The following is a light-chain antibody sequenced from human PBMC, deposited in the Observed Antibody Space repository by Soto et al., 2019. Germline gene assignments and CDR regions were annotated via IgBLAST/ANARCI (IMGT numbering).Light chain of an antibody. CDR3: QQYNSYSPWT. Sequence: DIHMTQSPSTLSASIGDRFTMTCRSSQSTGSWLAWYQQKPGKAPKLLIYKASSLESGVPSRFSGSGSGTEFTLTISSLQPDDFATYYCQQYNSYSPWTFGQGTKVDIK. V-gene: IGKV1-5*03. CDR1: QSTGSW. J-gene: IGKJ1*01. CDR2: KAS.